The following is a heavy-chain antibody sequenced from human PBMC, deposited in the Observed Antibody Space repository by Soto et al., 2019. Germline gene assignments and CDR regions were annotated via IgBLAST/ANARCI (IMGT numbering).Heavy chain of an antibody. Sequence: ASVKVSCKASGYTFTSYGISWVRQAPGQGLEWMGWISAYNGNTNYAQKLQGRVTMTTDTSTSTAYMELRSLRSDDTAVYYCARDTVVVVAATPVTDYWGQGTLVTVSS. CDR3: ARDTVVVVAATPVTDY. D-gene: IGHD2-15*01. V-gene: IGHV1-18*01. CDR2: ISAYNGNT. J-gene: IGHJ4*02. CDR1: GYTFTSYG.